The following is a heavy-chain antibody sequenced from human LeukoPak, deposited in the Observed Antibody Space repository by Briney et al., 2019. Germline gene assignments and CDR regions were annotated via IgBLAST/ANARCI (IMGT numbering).Heavy chain of an antibody. CDR2: ISQDGSQR. CDR1: GFTFTNYW. CDR3: SRYLGVTSRLEY. Sequence: GGSLRLSCATSGFTFTNYWMTWFRQAPGRGLEWVAAISQDGSQRFYLDSLTGRFTISRDNAQDSLHLRLNSLRAEDTAIYYCSRYLGVTSRLEYWSQGTLVTVSS. V-gene: IGHV3-7*05. J-gene: IGHJ4*02. D-gene: IGHD4-23*01.